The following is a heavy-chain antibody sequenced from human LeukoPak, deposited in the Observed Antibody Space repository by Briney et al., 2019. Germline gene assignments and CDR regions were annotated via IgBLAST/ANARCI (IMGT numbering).Heavy chain of an antibody. J-gene: IGHJ6*01. D-gene: IGHD2-2*01. CDR2: IWYDGSNK. V-gene: IGHV3-33*01. CDR1: GFTFSSYG. Sequence: GRSLRASSAASGFTFSSYGMHWVRQAPGKGLEWVAVIWYDGSNKYYADSVKGRFTISRDNSKNTLYLQMNSLRAEDTAVYYCARGGAYQLPRKGMDVWGQGTTVTVSS. CDR3: ARGGAYQLPRKGMDV.